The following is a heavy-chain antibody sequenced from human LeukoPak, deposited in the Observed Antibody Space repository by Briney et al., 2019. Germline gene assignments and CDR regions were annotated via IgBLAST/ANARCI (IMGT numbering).Heavy chain of an antibody. CDR2: FDPEDDET. J-gene: IGHJ4*02. CDR3: ATAALYYYDSSGPFDY. V-gene: IGHV1-24*01. Sequence: GASVKVSCKVSGYTLTELSMHWVRQAPGKGLEWMGGFDPEDDETIYAQKFQGRVTMTEDTSTDKAYMELSSLRSEDTAVYYCATAALYYYDSSGPFDYWGQGTLVTVSS. D-gene: IGHD3-22*01. CDR1: GYTLTELS.